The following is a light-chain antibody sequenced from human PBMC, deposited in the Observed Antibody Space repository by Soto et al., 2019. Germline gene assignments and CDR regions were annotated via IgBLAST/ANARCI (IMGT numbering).Light chain of an antibody. CDR2: SAS. V-gene: IGKV1-27*01. CDR1: QDISVY. Sequence: DIQMTQSPSSLSASVGDRVTITCRASQDISVYLAWYQQKPGKVPKLLIYSASTLQSGVPSRFSGSGSGTDFTLTISSLQTEDGAMYHGQNVNTAPLTFGQGTRLEIK. CDR3: QNVNTAPLT. J-gene: IGKJ5*01.